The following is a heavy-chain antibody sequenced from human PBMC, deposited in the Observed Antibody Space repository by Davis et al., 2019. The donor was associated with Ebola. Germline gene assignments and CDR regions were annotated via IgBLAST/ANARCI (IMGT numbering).Heavy chain of an antibody. CDR1: GFTFRSYW. J-gene: IGHJ4*02. CDR3: VRFFFDL. Sequence: GEPLKISCAASGFTFRSYWMGWVRQAPGKGLEWVANINQDGSEPKYVDSVKGRFTISRDNAKNSLFLQMNNLRAEDTATYYCVRFFFDLWGQGALVTVSS. V-gene: IGHV3-7*03. CDR2: INQDGSEP.